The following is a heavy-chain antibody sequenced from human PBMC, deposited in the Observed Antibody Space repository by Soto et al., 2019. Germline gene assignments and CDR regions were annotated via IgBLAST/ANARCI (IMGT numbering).Heavy chain of an antibody. V-gene: IGHV3-15*01. Sequence: GGSLRLSCAASGFTFSNAWMSWVRQAPGKGLEWVGRIKSKTDGGTTDYAAPVKGRFTISRDDSKNTLYLQMNSLKTEDTAVYYCTTDFLHGPLYSGIPWGQGTLVTVSS. CDR1: GFTFSNAW. CDR2: IKSKTDGGTT. D-gene: IGHD1-26*01. J-gene: IGHJ5*02. CDR3: TTDFLHGPLYSGIP.